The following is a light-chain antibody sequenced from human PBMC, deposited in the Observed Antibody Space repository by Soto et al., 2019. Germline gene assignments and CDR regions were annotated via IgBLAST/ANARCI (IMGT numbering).Light chain of an antibody. J-gene: IGKJ4*01. CDR3: QQSYSTPFT. V-gene: IGKV1-39*01. Sequence: DIQMTQSPSSLSASVGDRVTITCRASQSISSYLNWYQQKPGKAPKLLIYAAFSLQSGVPSRFSGSGSRPDFTLTISNLQPEDFATYYCQQSYSTPFTFGGGTKLEIK. CDR1: QSISSY. CDR2: AAF.